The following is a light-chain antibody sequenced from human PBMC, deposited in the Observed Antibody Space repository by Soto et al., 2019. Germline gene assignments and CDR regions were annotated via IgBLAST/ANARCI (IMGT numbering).Light chain of an antibody. CDR3: AAWDDSLSGWV. V-gene: IGLV1-47*02. CDR1: SSNIGSNY. J-gene: IGLJ3*02. Sequence: QSVLTQPPSASGTPGQRVTISCSGSSSNIGSNYVYWYQQLPGTAPKLIIYSNNQRPSGVPDRFSGAKSGTSASLAISGLRCEDEADYYCAAWDDSLSGWVFGGGTKLTVL. CDR2: SNN.